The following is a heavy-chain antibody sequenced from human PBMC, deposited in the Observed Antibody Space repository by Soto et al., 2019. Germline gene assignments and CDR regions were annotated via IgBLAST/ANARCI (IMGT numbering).Heavy chain of an antibody. CDR1: GGTFSSYA. V-gene: IGHV1-69*01. J-gene: IGHJ4*02. CDR2: IIPIFGTA. Sequence: QVQLVQSGAEVKKPGSSVKVSCKASGGTFSSYAISWVRQAPGQGLDWMGVIIPIFGTANYAQKFQGRVTITADESTSTAYMELSSLRSEDTAVYYCARSLTVGEGFVEFDYWGQGTLVTVSS. D-gene: IGHD2-21*01. CDR3: ARSLTVGEGFVEFDY.